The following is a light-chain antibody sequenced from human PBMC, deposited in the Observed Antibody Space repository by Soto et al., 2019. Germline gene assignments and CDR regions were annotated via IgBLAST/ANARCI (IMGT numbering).Light chain of an antibody. Sequence: QSVLTQSPSASGTPGQRVTISCSGSSSNIGSNTVNWYHQLPGTAPKLLIYSDNQRPSGVPDRFSGSKSGTSASLAISGLQSEDESDYHRPPWYNSLHGYVFASATNGTVL. CDR3: PPWYNSLHGYV. J-gene: IGLJ1*01. CDR1: SSNIGSNT. V-gene: IGLV1-44*01. CDR2: SDN.